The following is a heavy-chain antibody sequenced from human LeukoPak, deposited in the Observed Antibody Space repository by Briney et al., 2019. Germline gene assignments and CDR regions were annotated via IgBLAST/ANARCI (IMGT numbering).Heavy chain of an antibody. V-gene: IGHV5-51*01. D-gene: IGHD2-2*01. J-gene: IGHJ6*02. Sequence: LGESLKISCKGSGYSFTSYWIGWVRQMPGKGLEWMGIIYPGDSDTRYSPSLQGQVTISADKSISTAYLQWSSLKASDTAMYYCARQYCSSTSCYASGFYYYYGMDVWGQGTTVTVSS. CDR3: ARQYCSSTSCYASGFYYYYGMDV. CDR1: GYSFTSYW. CDR2: IYPGDSDT.